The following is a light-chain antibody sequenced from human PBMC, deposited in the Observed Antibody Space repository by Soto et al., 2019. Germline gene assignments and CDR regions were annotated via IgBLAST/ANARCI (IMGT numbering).Light chain of an antibody. CDR3: QKYNSAPLN. CDR2: AAS. CDR1: QGISNY. J-gene: IGKJ4*01. V-gene: IGKV1-27*01. Sequence: DIQMTQSPSSLSASVGDRVTITCRARQGISNYLAWYQQKPGKVLKLLIYAASTLQSGVPSRFSGSGSGTDFTLTISSLQPEDVATYYCQKYNSAPLNFGGGNKVEIK.